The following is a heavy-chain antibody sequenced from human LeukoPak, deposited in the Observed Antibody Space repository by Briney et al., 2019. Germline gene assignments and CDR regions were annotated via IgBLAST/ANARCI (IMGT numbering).Heavy chain of an antibody. CDR3: ARDQDYYDSSGYYYGSTGHNAFDI. J-gene: IGHJ3*02. CDR2: INPSSGST. D-gene: IGHD3-22*01. CDR1: GYTFTSYY. Sequence: ASVKVSCKASGYTFTSYYMHWVRQAPGQGLEWMGIINPSSGSTSYAQKFQGRVTMTRDTSTRTVYMELSSLRSEDTAVYYCARDQDYYDSSGYYYGSTGHNAFDIWGQGTMVTVSS. V-gene: IGHV1-46*01.